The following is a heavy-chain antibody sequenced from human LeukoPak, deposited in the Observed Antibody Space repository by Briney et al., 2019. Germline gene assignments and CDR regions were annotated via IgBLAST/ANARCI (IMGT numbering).Heavy chain of an antibody. CDR3: TRNNYGVNWFDP. CDR2: INPNNGDT. Sequence: ASVKVSCKASGYTFTDYYLHWVRQAPGQGLEWMGWINPNNGDTGFAQKFQGRVTMTRDTSISTAYMELTSLNSDDTAVYYCTRNNYGVNWFDPWGQGTLDTVSS. D-gene: IGHD5-24*01. J-gene: IGHJ5*02. CDR1: GYTFTDYY. V-gene: IGHV1-2*02.